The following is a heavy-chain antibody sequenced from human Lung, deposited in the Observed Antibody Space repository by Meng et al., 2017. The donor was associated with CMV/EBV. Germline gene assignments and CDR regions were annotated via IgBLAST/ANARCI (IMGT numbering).Heavy chain of an antibody. CDR3: AKILVGASPDDAFDI. Sequence: GESLKISCAASGFTFRRYDMHWVRQAPGKGLGGVAFILYDGSIKYYADSVKGRFTISRDNSKNTVYLQMNSLRIEDTAMYYCAKILVGASPDDAFDIWGQGTXVTV. CDR2: ILYDGSIK. V-gene: IGHV3-30*02. CDR1: GFTFRRYD. D-gene: IGHD1-26*01. J-gene: IGHJ3*02.